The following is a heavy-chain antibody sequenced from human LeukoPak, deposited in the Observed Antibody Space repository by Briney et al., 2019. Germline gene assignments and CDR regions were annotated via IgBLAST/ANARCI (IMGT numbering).Heavy chain of an antibody. Sequence: GESLKISCKGSGCSFTSYWIGWVSRTPGKGLGWKGAIFPGDADTRYSPSLQGQVTISADKSIRNAYLQWSSLEASDTAMYYCARHRQVGYDSSGCDAFDIWGQGTMVTVSS. V-gene: IGHV5-51*01. CDR3: ARHRQVGYDSSGCDAFDI. J-gene: IGHJ3*02. D-gene: IGHD3-22*01. CDR2: IFPGDADT. CDR1: GCSFTSYW.